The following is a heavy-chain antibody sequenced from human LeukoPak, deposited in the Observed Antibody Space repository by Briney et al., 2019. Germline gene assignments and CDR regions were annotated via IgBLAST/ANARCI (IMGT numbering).Heavy chain of an antibody. Sequence: PGGSLRLSCGGSGFTFSSYSMNWVLQAPGKGLEWLSSISSSSSYIYYADSVKGRFTISRDNAKNSLYLQMNSLRAEDTAVYYCAREQNGGSYCLYYYYYMDVWGKGTTVTISS. J-gene: IGHJ6*03. V-gene: IGHV3-21*01. CDR2: ISSSSSYI. CDR3: AREQNGGSYCLYYYYYMDV. D-gene: IGHD1-26*01. CDR1: GFTFSSYS.